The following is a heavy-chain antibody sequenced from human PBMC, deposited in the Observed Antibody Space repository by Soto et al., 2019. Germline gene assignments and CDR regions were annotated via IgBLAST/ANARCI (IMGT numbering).Heavy chain of an antibody. D-gene: IGHD2-2*01. V-gene: IGHV3-23*01. Sequence: EVQLLESGGGLVQPGGSLRLSCAASGFTFSSYAMSWVRQAPGKGLQWVSAISGSGGSTYYEDSVKGRFTISRDNSKNTFYLQMNSLRAGDTAVYYCAKDIGDIVVIPASISAYYALHVWGEGTTVTVSS. CDR3: AKDIGDIVVIPASISAYYALHV. CDR2: ISGSGGST. CDR1: GFTFSSYA. J-gene: IGHJ6*02.